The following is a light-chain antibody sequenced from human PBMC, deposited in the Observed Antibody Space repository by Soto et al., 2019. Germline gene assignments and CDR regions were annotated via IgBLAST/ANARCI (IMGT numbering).Light chain of an antibody. CDR2: GAF. CDR3: QQYGSSPRT. V-gene: IGKV3-20*01. J-gene: IGKJ1*01. Sequence: EIVLAQSPGTLSLSPGDRATLSCRASQSVSTNYLAWYRQKPGQPPWLLIYGAFNRAAGVPDRFSGSGSGTDFTLTISRLEPDDFAVYYCQQYGSSPRTFDQGTKV. CDR1: QSVSTNY.